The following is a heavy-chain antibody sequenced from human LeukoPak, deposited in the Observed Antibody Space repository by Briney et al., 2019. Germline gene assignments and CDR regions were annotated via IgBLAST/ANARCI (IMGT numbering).Heavy chain of an antibody. Sequence: ASVKVSCRASGFTFTSPAVQWVRQARGQRLEWIGWIVVGSGNTNYAQKFQERVTITRDMSTSTAYMELSSLRSEDTAVYYCAAFGSSGWWAFNYFDYWGQGTLVTVSS. J-gene: IGHJ4*02. CDR1: GFTFTSPA. CDR2: IVVGSGNT. CDR3: AAFGSSGWWAFNYFDY. D-gene: IGHD6-19*01. V-gene: IGHV1-58*01.